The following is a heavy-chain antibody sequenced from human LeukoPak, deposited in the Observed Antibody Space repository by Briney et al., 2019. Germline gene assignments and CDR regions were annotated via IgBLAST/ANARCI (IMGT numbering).Heavy chain of an antibody. J-gene: IGHJ3*02. CDR3: ARVTYYDSSGYYHEDAFDI. D-gene: IGHD3-22*01. Sequence: SETLSLTCTVSGGSISSYYWSWIRQPPGKGLEWIGRIYTSGSTNYNPSLKSRVTISVDTSKNQFSLKLSSVTDADTAVYYCARVTYYDSSGYYHEDAFDIWGQGTMVTVSS. CDR2: IYTSGST. V-gene: IGHV4-4*08. CDR1: GGSISSYY.